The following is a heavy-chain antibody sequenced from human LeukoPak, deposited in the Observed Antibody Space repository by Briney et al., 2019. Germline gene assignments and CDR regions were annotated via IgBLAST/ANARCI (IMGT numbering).Heavy chain of an antibody. CDR1: GYTFTSYY. Sequence: ASVKLSCKASGYTFTSYYMHWVRQAPGQGLEWMGIINTSGGSTSYAQKFQGRVTMTRDKSTSTVYMELSSLRSEDTAVYYCARGRNERQWQYRGAFDIWGQGTMVTVSS. CDR3: ARGRNERQWQYRGAFDI. J-gene: IGHJ3*02. V-gene: IGHV1-46*01. CDR2: INTSGGST. D-gene: IGHD6-19*01.